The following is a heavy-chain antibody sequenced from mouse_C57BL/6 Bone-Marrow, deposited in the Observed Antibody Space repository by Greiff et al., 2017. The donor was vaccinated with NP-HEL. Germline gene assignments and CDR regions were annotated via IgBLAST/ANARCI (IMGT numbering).Heavy chain of an antibody. Sequence: QVQLQQPGAELVKPGASVKLSCKASGYTFTSYWMHWVKQRPGQGLEWIGMIHPNSGSTNYNEKFKSKATLTVDKSSSTAYMQLSSLTSEDSAVYYCARSGTTVVAPGYWGKGTTLTVSS. CDR1: GYTFTSYW. J-gene: IGHJ2*01. V-gene: IGHV1-64*01. D-gene: IGHD1-1*01. CDR2: IHPNSGST. CDR3: ARSGTTVVAPGY.